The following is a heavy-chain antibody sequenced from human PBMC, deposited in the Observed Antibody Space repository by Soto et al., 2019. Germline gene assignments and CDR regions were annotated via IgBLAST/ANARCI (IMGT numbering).Heavy chain of an antibody. V-gene: IGHV1-46*01. CDR2: INPNGGSR. J-gene: IGHJ6*02. CDR3: ARPGAAAGPEYYGMDV. Sequence: ASVKVSCKASGYTFTSYYIHWVRQAPGQGLEWMGIINPNGGSRTYAQKFQGRVTMTRDTSTSSVYMELSSLRSEDTAVYYCARPGAAAGPEYYGMDVWGQGTTVTVSS. CDR1: GYTFTSYY. D-gene: IGHD6-13*01.